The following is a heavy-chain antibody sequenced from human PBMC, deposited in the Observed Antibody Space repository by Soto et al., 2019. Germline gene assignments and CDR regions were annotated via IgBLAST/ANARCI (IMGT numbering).Heavy chain of an antibody. Sequence: GGSLRLSCAGSGFPFSNAWINWVRHVPGKGLEWVGRIKSRALGGTTDFAAPVRGRFAITRDDSRNVAYMQMNSLHTEDTAVYFCSTVSYSASEEVRFSYWGRGTLVPVSS. CDR2: IKSRALGGTT. D-gene: IGHD5-12*01. CDR3: STVSYSASEEVRFSY. CDR1: GFPFSNAW. J-gene: IGHJ4*01. V-gene: IGHV3-15*07.